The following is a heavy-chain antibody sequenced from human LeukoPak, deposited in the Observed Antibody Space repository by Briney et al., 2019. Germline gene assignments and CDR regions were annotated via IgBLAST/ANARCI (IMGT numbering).Heavy chain of an antibody. Sequence: GGSLRLSCATSGFTFSSYAMHWVRQAPDKGLEWVALISYDGINQYYADSVKGRFIISRDNSKNTLYLQLNSLRLEDTAVYYCTLTTFGVVYYFDYWGQGTLVTVSS. D-gene: IGHD1/OR15-1a*01. CDR1: GFTFSSYA. J-gene: IGHJ4*02. V-gene: IGHV3-30*04. CDR3: TLTTFGVVYYFDY. CDR2: ISYDGINQ.